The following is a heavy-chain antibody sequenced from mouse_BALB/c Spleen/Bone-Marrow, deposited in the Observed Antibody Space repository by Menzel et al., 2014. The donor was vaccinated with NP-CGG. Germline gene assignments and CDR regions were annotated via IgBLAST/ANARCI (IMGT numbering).Heavy chain of an antibody. CDR3: AKNQGSFYYGSCHWYFDV. CDR1: GFSLPSYG. D-gene: IGHD1-1*01. Sequence: VKLVESGPGLVQPSQSLSITCTVSGFSLPSYGVHWVRQSPGKGLEWLGVLWRGGSTDYNAAFLSILSITKDNSKNQVFFKMNSLQANDTAIYYCAKNQGSFYYGSCHWYFDVWGAGTTVTVSS. V-gene: IGHV2-5*01. J-gene: IGHJ1*01. CDR2: LWRGGST.